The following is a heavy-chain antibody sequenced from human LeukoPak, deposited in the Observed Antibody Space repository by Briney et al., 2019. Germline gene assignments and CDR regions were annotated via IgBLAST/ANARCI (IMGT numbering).Heavy chain of an antibody. CDR3: ARVRILLPRYCSSTSCRTSAFDI. Sequence: SETLSLTCAVYGGSFSGYYWSWIRQLPGKGLEWIGEINHSGSTNYNPSLKSRVTISVDTSKNQFSLKLSSVTAADTAVYYCARVRILLPRYCSSTSCRTSAFDIWGQGTMVTVSS. D-gene: IGHD2-2*01. CDR2: INHSGST. V-gene: IGHV4-34*01. J-gene: IGHJ3*02. CDR1: GGSFSGYY.